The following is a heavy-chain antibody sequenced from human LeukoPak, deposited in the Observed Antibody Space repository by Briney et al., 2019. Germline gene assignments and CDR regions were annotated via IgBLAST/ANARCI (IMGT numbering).Heavy chain of an antibody. CDR2: MNPNSGNT. CDR1: GYTFTSYD. D-gene: IGHD4-23*01. J-gene: IGHJ4*02. V-gene: IGHV1-8*01. Sequence: ASVKVSCKASGYTFTSYDINWVRQATGQGLEWMGWMNPNSGNTGYAQKFQGRVTMTTDTSTSTAYMELRSLRSDDTAVYYCARDYGGNSEHFDYWGQGTLVTVSS. CDR3: ARDYGGNSEHFDY.